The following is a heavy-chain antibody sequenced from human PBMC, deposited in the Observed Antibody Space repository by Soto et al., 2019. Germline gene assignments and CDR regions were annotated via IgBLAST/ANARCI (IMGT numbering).Heavy chain of an antibody. CDR2: MNPNSGNT. CDR3: AREHSSSWRFDY. J-gene: IGHJ4*02. D-gene: IGHD6-13*01. Sequence: QVQLVQSGAEVKKPRASVKVSCKASGYTFTSYDINWVRQATGQGLEWMGWMNPNSGNTGYAQKFQGRVTMTRNTSISTAYMELSSLRSEATAVYYCAREHSSSWRFDYWGQGTLVTVSS. V-gene: IGHV1-8*01. CDR1: GYTFTSYD.